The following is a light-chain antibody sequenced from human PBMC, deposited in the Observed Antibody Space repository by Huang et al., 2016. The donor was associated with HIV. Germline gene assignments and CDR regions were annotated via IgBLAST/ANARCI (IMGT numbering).Light chain of an antibody. CDR2: KSS. Sequence: DIQMTQSPSILSASVGDRVTITCRASQSVSTWLAWYQQKPGKPPKRLIYKSSTLESGVPSRFSGSVSGTEFTLTISSLQPDDFATYYCQQYNTFWTFGQGTKV. CDR1: QSVSTW. J-gene: IGKJ1*01. V-gene: IGKV1-5*03. CDR3: QQYNTFWT.